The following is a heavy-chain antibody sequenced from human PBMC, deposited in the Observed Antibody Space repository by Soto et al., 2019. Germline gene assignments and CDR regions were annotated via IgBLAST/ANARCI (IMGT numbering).Heavy chain of an antibody. J-gene: IGHJ4*02. Sequence: ASVKVSCKASGYTFTSYGISWVRQAPGQRLEWMGWINADNGNTKYAQEFQGRVTITRDTSASTAYMELSSLRSEDTAVYYCARGARYFDWLSTFHWGQGTLVTVSS. V-gene: IGHV1-3*01. CDR1: GYTFTSYG. D-gene: IGHD3-9*01. CDR2: INADNGNT. CDR3: ARGARYFDWLSTFH.